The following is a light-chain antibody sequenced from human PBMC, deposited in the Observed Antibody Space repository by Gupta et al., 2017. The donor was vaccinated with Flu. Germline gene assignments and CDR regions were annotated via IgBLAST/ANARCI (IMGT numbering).Light chain of an antibody. Sequence: PSSLSASVGDRVTIACRASQSVTWNLNWYQQKPGCAPRLLIYGSSTVQPGVSSRFSGSGSGTDFTLTISKLQPEDFATYSCQQTDDYPWTFGQGTKV. CDR2: GSS. CDR3: QQTDDYPWT. CDR1: QSVTWN. V-gene: IGKV1-39*01. J-gene: IGKJ1*01.